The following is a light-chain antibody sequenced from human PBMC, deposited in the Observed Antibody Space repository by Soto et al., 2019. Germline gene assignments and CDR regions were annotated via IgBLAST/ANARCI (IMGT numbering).Light chain of an antibody. CDR3: QQYGTSPLYT. CDR1: QSVSDNY. CDR2: DAS. J-gene: IGKJ2*01. Sequence: EIVWTKSPGTMSFSPGERAIISCRASQSVSDNYLAWYQQKPGQAPRLIIYDASSRATGIPDRFTGSGSGTDFTLTISILEPEDFEVYYCQQYGTSPLYTLGQGTKREIK. V-gene: IGKV3-20*01.